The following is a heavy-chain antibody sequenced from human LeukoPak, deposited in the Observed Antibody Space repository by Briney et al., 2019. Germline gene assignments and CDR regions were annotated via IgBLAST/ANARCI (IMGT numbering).Heavy chain of an antibody. D-gene: IGHD3-22*01. J-gene: IGHJ4*02. V-gene: IGHV4-34*01. CDR2: INHSGST. CDR1: GGSMRNYY. CDR3: ARVTRDYDSSGYYYFDY. Sequence: SETLSLTCIVSGGSMRNYYWSWIRQPPGKGLEWIGEINHSGSTNYNPSLKSRVTISVDTSKNQFSLKLSSVTAADTAVYYCARVTRDYDSSGYYYFDYWGQGTLVTVSS.